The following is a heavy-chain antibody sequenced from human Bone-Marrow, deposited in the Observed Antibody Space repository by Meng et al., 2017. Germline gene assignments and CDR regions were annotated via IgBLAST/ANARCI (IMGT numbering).Heavy chain of an antibody. J-gene: IGHJ6*02. D-gene: IGHD3-10*01. CDR2: ISYDGSNK. Sequence: GESLKISCAASGFTFSSYAMHWVRQAPGKGLEWVAVISYDGSNKYYADSVKGRFTISRDNSKNTLYLQMNSLRAEDTAVYYCASGYYYGSGSTYYYYGMDVWGQGTTVTVSS. CDR3: ASGYYYGSGSTYYYYGMDV. CDR1: GFTFSSYA. V-gene: IGHV3-30*04.